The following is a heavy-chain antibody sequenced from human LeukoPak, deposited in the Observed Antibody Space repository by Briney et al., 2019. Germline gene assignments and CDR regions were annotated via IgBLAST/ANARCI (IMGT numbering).Heavy chain of an antibody. Sequence: SETLSLTCTVSGGSISSSSAYWGWIRQPRGKGLEWIGSIYYSKNTYYNPSLKSRVTISADTSKNQFSLTLGSVSATDTAVYYCVSPRGFSYGYFDYWGQGTLVTVSS. CDR3: VSPRGFSYGYFDY. CDR2: IYYSKNT. CDR1: GGSISSSSAY. D-gene: IGHD5-18*01. J-gene: IGHJ4*02. V-gene: IGHV4-39*01.